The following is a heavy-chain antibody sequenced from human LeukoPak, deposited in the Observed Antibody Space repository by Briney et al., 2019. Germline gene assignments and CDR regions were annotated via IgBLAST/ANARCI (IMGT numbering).Heavy chain of an antibody. D-gene: IGHD3-10*01. CDR1: GGSFSGYY. CDR3: ARGRSKITMVRGVPSHYFDY. V-gene: IGHV4-34*01. J-gene: IGHJ4*02. Sequence: SETLSLTCAVYGGSFSGYYWSWIRQPPGKGLEWIGEINHSGSTNYNPSLKSRVTISVDTSKNQFSLKLSSVTAADTAVYYCARGRSKITMVRGVPSHYFDYWGQGTLVTVSS. CDR2: INHSGST.